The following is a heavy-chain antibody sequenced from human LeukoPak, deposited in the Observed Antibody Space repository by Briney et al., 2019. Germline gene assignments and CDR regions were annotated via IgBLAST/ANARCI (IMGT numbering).Heavy chain of an antibody. J-gene: IGHJ4*02. CDR3: ARGTSGSYLNYFDY. CDR1: GFTFSTYA. CDR2: ISGSGGNT. V-gene: IGHV3-23*01. Sequence: PGGSLRLSCEVSGFTFSTYAMTWVRQAPGKGLEWVSAISGSGGNTYYADSVKGRFTISRDNSKNTLYLQMNSLRAEDTAVYYCARGTSGSYLNYFDYWGQGTLVTVSS. D-gene: IGHD1-26*01.